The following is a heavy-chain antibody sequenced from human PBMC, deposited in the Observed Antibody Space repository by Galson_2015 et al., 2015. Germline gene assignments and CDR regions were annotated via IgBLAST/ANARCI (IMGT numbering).Heavy chain of an antibody. CDR2: ISGRGGSN. Sequence: SLRLSCAASGFTSSDYAMSWVRQAPGKGLEWVSDISGRGGSNFHEDSVKGWFTISRDNSKNTLYLKMNSLRDDDTAVYYCAKEPPPRWLQKVGPYFDLWGRGTLVTV. J-gene: IGHJ2*01. V-gene: IGHV3-23*01. CDR1: GFTSSDYA. CDR3: AKEPPPRWLQKVGPYFDL. D-gene: IGHD5-24*01.